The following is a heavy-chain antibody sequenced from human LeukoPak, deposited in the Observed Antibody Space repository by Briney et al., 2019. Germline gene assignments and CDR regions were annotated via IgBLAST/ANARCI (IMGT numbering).Heavy chain of an antibody. J-gene: IGHJ4*02. Sequence: PSETLSLTCSVSGGSISSYYWSWIRQPPGKGLEWIGYISYTGSTSYNPSLKSRVTVSVDTSKNQFSLKLSSVTAADTAVYYCARVYQSAEYYFDYWGQGNLVSVSS. D-gene: IGHD2-2*01. CDR3: ARVYQSAEYYFDY. CDR2: ISYTGST. CDR1: GGSISSYY. V-gene: IGHV4-59*01.